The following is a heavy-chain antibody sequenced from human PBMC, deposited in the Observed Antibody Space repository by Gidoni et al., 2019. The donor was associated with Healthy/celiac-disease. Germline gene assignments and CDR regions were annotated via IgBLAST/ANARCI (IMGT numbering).Heavy chain of an antibody. CDR2: IKQDGSEK. J-gene: IGHJ4*02. V-gene: IGHV3-7*01. Sequence: GKGLEWVANIKQDGSEKYYVDSVKGRFTISRDNAKNSLYLQMNSLRAEDTALYYCAVVKYYYDSSGYSSHDYWGQGTLVTVSS. D-gene: IGHD3-22*01. CDR3: AVVKYYYDSSGYSSHDY.